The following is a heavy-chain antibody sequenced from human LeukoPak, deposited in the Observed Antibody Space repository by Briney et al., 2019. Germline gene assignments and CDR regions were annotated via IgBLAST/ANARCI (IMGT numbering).Heavy chain of an antibody. CDR2: IYYSGST. CDR3: ARYHLLSSNDC. V-gene: IGHV4-39*01. CDR1: GGFISSSSYY. D-gene: IGHD2-2*01. Sequence: SETLSLTCTVSGGFISSSSYYWGWIRQPPGKGLEWIGSIYYSGSTYYNPSPKSRVTISVDTSKNQFSLKLSSVTAADTAVYYCARYHLLSSNDCWGQGTLVTVSS. J-gene: IGHJ4*02.